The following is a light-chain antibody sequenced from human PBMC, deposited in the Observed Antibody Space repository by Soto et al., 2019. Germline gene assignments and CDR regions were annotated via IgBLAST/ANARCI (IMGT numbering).Light chain of an antibody. CDR1: HSVTSNS. Sequence: EIVLTQSPDTLSLSPGERASLSCRSTHSVTSNSLAWYQQKVGQAPRLLIYSTSNRATGIPDRFSGSGSGTDGTLTISRLETEDFAVYYCQQYSSSVWTFGQGTRVEIK. CDR2: STS. V-gene: IGKV3-20*01. J-gene: IGKJ1*01. CDR3: QQYSSSVWT.